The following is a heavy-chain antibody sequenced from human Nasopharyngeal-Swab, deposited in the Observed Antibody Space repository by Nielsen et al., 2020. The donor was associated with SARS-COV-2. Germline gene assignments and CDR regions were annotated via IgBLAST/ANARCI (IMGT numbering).Heavy chain of an antibody. V-gene: IGHV3-23*01. CDR1: GFTFSSYA. CDR3: ARDRNPVPFDY. CDR2: ISGSGGST. Sequence: GESLKISCAASGFTFSSYAMSWVRQAPGKGLEWVSAISGSGGSTYYADSVKGRFTISRDNSKNTLYLQMNSLRAEDTAVYYCARDRNPVPFDYWGQGTLVTVSS. J-gene: IGHJ4*02.